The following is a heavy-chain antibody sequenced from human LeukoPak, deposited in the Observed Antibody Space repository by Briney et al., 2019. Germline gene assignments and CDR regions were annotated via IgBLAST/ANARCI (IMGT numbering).Heavy chain of an antibody. V-gene: IGHV4-38-2*01. CDR2: IHHTGGT. CDR1: GYSISSGYY. Sequence: SETLSLTCGVSGYSISSGYYWGWIRQPPGKGLEFIGSIHHTGGTHHNPSLKSRVTLSMDTSRNQISLKLSFVTAADTAVYYCARYGSDFDDCWGQGTLATVSS. D-gene: IGHD3-10*01. J-gene: IGHJ4*02. CDR3: ARYGSDFDDC.